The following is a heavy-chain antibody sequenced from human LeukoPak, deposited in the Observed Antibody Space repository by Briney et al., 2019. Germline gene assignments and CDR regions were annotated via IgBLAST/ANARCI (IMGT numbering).Heavy chain of an antibody. D-gene: IGHD6-19*01. CDR1: GFTFSSYG. CDR2: ISYDGGNK. V-gene: IGHV3-30*18. J-gene: IGHJ4*02. Sequence: GGSLRLSCAASGFTFSSYGMHWVRQAPGKGLEWVAVISYDGGNKYYADSVKGRFTISRDNSKNTLYLQMNSLRAEDTAVYYCAKDLGSGWYFDYWGQGTLVTVSS. CDR3: AKDLGSGWYFDY.